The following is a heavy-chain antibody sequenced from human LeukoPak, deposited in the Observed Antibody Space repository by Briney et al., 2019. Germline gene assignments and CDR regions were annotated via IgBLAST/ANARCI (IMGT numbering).Heavy chain of an antibody. D-gene: IGHD2-2*01. CDR3: TTEVVPAASQQFDAFDI. Sequence: PGGSLRLSCAASGFTFSSYAMSWVRQAPGKGLEWVSAISGSGGSTYYADSVKGRFTISRDNSKNTLYLQMNSLKTEDTAVYYCTTEVVPAASQQFDAFDIWGQGTMVTVSS. CDR2: ISGSGGST. V-gene: IGHV3-23*01. J-gene: IGHJ3*02. CDR1: GFTFSSYA.